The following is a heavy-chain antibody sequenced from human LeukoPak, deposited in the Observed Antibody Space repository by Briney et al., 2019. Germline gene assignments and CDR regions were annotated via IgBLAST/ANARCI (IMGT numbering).Heavy chain of an antibody. CDR2: IKEDGSET. J-gene: IGHJ4*02. CDR1: GFTFSRSW. V-gene: IGHV3-7*01. CDR3: SRSLNF. Sequence: PGGSLRLSCATSGFTFSRSWMDWVRQAPGKGLEWVANIKEDGSETHYVDFAKGRFTISRDNAKNSLFLQVDNLRVEDTAIYYCSRSLNFRGQGTLVTVSP.